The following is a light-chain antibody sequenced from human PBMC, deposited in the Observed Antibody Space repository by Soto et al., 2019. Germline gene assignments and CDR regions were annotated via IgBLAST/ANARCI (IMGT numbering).Light chain of an antibody. CDR1: QSVSSN. Sequence: EIVMTQSPTTLSVSPGERATLSCRASQSVSSNLAWYQQKPGQAPRLLIYGASTRATGIPARFSGSGSGTEFTLTISSLQSEDFAVYYCQQYNRTFGQGTKVDNK. CDR2: GAS. CDR3: QQYNRT. J-gene: IGKJ1*01. V-gene: IGKV3-15*01.